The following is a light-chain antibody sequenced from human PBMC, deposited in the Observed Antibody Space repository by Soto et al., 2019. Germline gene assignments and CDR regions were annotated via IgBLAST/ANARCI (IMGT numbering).Light chain of an antibody. J-gene: IGKJ1*01. CDR2: GAS. CDR1: QSVSNNY. Sequence: EIVLTQSPGTLSLSPGERTTLSCRASQSVSNNYGSLYQQTPGPARRLLIYGASNRAASTPDSCSGGWGGTDFTLTSSRLDDEDLAVYYWQQYGSSGTFGQGTKVDI. CDR3: QQYGSSGT. V-gene: IGKV3-20*01.